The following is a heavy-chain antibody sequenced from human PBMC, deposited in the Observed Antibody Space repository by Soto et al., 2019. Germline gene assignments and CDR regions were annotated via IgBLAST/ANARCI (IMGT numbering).Heavy chain of an antibody. Sequence: SETLSLTCAVSGGSISSNNWWNWVRQPPGKGLEWIGEIHHSGSTNYNPSLKSRVTISVDKSKNQFSLKLNSVTAADTAVYYCARARQYCSSSSCYLDPRGQGTLVTVSS. J-gene: IGHJ5*02. V-gene: IGHV4-4*02. CDR1: GGSISSNNW. CDR2: IHHSGST. D-gene: IGHD2-2*01. CDR3: ARARQYCSSSSCYLDP.